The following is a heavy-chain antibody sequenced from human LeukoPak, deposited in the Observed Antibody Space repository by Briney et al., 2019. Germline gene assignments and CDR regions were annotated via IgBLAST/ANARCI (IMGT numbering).Heavy chain of an antibody. V-gene: IGHV3-7*03. J-gene: IGHJ4*02. CDR2: TKQDGSEK. CDR3: ARGRTGLYAVVTHFDY. D-gene: IGHD3-3*01. CDR1: GFTFSSYW. Sequence: GGSLRLSCAASGFTFSSYWMGWVRQAPGRGLEWVANTKQDGSEKYYVDSVKGRFTISKDNAKNSLYLQMNSLRAEDTTVYYCARGRTGLYAVVTHFDYWGQGTLVTVSS.